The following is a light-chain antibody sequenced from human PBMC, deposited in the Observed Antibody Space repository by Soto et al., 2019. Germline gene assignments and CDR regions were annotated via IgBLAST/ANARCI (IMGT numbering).Light chain of an antibody. Sequence: EIVLTQSPATLSLSPGERATLSCRASQSVSSYLAWYQQKPGQAPRLLIYAASNRATGIPARFSGSGSGTDFTLTISSLEPEDFAVYYCQQRSNWPPIFTFGPATKVDIK. J-gene: IGKJ3*01. V-gene: IGKV3-11*01. CDR3: QQRSNWPPIFT. CDR1: QSVSSY. CDR2: AAS.